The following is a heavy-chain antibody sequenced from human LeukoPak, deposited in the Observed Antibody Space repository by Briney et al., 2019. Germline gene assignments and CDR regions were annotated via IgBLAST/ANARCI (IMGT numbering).Heavy chain of an antibody. J-gene: IGHJ4*02. D-gene: IGHD3-22*01. CDR1: GGSITSSSYY. CDR3: ARLTDYYDPGNY. CDR2: IYYTGNT. Sequence: SETLSLTCTVSGGSITSSSYYWGWIRQPPGRGLDWIGSIYYTGNTYYNPSLESRVSISVDTSKNQFSLKMTSVTAADTAVYYCARLTDYYDPGNYWGQGTLVTVSS. V-gene: IGHV4-39*07.